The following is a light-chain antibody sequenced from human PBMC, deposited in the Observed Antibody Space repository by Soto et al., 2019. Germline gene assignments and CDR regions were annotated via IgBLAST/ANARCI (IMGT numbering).Light chain of an antibody. CDR1: SSDVGSYNL. CDR2: EGS. V-gene: IGLV2-23*03. J-gene: IGLJ1*01. CDR3: CSYAGSTTFRV. Sequence: QSVLTQPASVSGSPGQAITISCTGXSSDVGSYNLVSWYQQHPGKAPKLMIYEGSKRPSGVSNRFSGSKSGNTASLTISGLQAEDEADYYCCSYAGSTTFRVFGTWPTHTVL.